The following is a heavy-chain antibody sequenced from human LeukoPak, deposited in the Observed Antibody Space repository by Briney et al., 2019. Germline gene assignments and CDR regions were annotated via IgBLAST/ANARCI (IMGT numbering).Heavy chain of an antibody. Sequence: GGSLRLSCAASGFTLSSYWMSWVRQAPGKGLEWVANIKQDGSEKYYVDSVKGRFTISRDNAKNSLYLQMNSLRAEDTAVYYCARRGYSYGSYYFDYWGQGTLVTVSS. V-gene: IGHV3-7*03. CDR3: ARRGYSYGSYYFDY. D-gene: IGHD5-18*01. CDR2: IKQDGSEK. CDR1: GFTLSSYW. J-gene: IGHJ4*02.